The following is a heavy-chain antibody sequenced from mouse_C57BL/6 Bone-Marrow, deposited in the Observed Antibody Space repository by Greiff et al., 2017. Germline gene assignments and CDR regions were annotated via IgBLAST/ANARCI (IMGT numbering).Heavy chain of an antibody. D-gene: IGHD2-10*01. J-gene: IGHJ2*01. Sequence: EVKLVESGGGLVQPGGSMKLSCVASGFTFSNYWMNWVRQSPEKGLEWVAQIRLKSDTYATHYAESVKGRFTISRDDSKSSVYLQMNNLRAEDTGIYYCTGSYSYYFDDWGQGTTLTVSS. CDR1: GFTFSNYW. CDR3: TGSYSYYFDD. CDR2: IRLKSDTYAT. V-gene: IGHV6-3*01.